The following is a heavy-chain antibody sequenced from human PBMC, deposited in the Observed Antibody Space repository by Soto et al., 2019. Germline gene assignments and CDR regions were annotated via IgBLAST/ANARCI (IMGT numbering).Heavy chain of an antibody. CDR3: ASASHDSSGYHPFDY. CDR1: GFTFSSYA. D-gene: IGHD3-22*01. V-gene: IGHV3-23*01. Sequence: EVQVLESGGGLVQPGGSLRLSCAASGFTFSSYAMSWVRQAPGKGLEWVSGVTGSGGSTYYGDSAKGRFTISRDNSKNTLYLQMNSLRAEDTAVYYCASASHDSSGYHPFDYWGQGTLVTVSS. CDR2: VTGSGGST. J-gene: IGHJ4*02.